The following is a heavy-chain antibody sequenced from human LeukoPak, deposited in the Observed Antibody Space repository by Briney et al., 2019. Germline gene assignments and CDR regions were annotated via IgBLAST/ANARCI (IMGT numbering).Heavy chain of an antibody. D-gene: IGHD3-10*01. J-gene: IGHJ5*02. Sequence: GRSLTLSCAASGFTFSSYGMHWVRQAPAKGLEWMALISYDGSIKYYADSVKGRFTISRDNSKNTLYLQMNSLRAEDTAVYYCAKDGPNSWFGEATWGQGTLVTVSS. CDR1: GFTFSSYG. V-gene: IGHV3-30*18. CDR3: AKDGPNSWFGEAT. CDR2: ISYDGSIK.